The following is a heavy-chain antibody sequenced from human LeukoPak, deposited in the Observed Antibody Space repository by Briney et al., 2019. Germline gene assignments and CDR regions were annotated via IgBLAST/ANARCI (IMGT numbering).Heavy chain of an antibody. CDR3: PRGVKFDWLSPDY. CDR1: GFTLSSYE. Sequence: PGGSLRLSCAASGFTLSSYEMNWVRQAPGQGLEWVSYMSSSGSSIHYRDSVQGRFTISRDNAKNSLYLQMNSLGAEDTAIYYCPRGVKFDWLSPDYWGQGTLVTVSS. J-gene: IGHJ4*02. V-gene: IGHV3-48*03. D-gene: IGHD3-9*01. CDR2: MSSSGSSI.